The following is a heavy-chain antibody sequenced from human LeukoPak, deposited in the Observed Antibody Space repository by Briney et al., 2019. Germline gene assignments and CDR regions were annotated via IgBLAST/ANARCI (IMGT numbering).Heavy chain of an antibody. J-gene: IGHJ4*02. CDR1: GFTFNNYA. D-gene: IGHD5-24*01. CDR2: ISGSGGST. CDR3: AKDWGPGGWLQLVKLDY. V-gene: IGHV3-23*01. Sequence: GGSLRLSCAASGFTFNNYAMSWVRQAPGKGLEWVSAISGSGGSTYYADSVKGRFTISRDNSKNTLYLQMNSLRAEDTAVYYCAKDWGPGGWLQLVKLDYWGQGTLVTVSS.